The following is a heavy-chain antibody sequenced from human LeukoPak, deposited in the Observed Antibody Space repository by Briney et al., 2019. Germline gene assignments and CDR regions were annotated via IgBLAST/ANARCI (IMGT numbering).Heavy chain of an antibody. D-gene: IGHD5-18*01. CDR3: ARGEDTAMVTFDY. CDR2: INHSGST. V-gene: IGHV4-34*01. J-gene: IGHJ4*02. CDR1: GGSFSGYY. Sequence: SETLSLTRAVYGGSFSGYYWSWIRQPPGKGLEWIGEINHSGSTNYNPSLKSRVTISVDTSKNQFSLKLSSVTAADTAVYYCARGEDTAMVTFDYWGQGTLVTVSS.